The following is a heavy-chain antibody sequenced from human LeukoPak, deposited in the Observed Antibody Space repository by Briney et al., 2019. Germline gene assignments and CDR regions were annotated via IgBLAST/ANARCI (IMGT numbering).Heavy chain of an antibody. Sequence: SVKVSCEASGGTFSSYAISWVRQAPGQGLEWMGRIIPIFGTANYAQKFQGRVTITTDESTSTAYMELSSLRSEDTAVYYCARDGGLWFGELLYFDYWGQGTLVTVSS. J-gene: IGHJ4*02. D-gene: IGHD3-10*01. CDR3: ARDGGLWFGELLYFDY. V-gene: IGHV1-69*05. CDR1: GGTFSSYA. CDR2: IIPIFGTA.